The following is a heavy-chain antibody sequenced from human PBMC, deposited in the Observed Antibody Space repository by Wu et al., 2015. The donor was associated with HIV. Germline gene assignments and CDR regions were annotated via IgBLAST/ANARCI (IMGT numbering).Heavy chain of an antibody. CDR3: ARDRYYYGSGKDTFDI. Sequence: QVQLVQSGAEVKKPGASVKVSCKASAYTFTGHYMHWVRQAPGQGLEWMGWINPSSGGTNYAQKFQGRVTMTRDTSISTVYMELSRLRSDDTAVYYCARDRYYYGSGKDTFDIWGQGTSGHRLF. J-gene: IGHJ3*02. V-gene: IGHV1-2*02. CDR2: INPSSGGT. CDR1: AYTFTGHY. D-gene: IGHD3-10*01.